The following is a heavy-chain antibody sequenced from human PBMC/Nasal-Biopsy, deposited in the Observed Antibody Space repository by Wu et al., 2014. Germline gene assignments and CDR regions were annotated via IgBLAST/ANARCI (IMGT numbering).Heavy chain of an antibody. J-gene: IGHJ4*02. V-gene: IGHV2-5*01. CDR1: GVG. CDR2: HYWNDDK. Sequence: GVGVAWIRQRPGKALEWLALHYWNDDKRYSPSLKSRLTITRDTSKNQVVLTMTDVDPVDTATYFCAHKPTATYATFDYWGQGALVTVSS. D-gene: IGHD4/OR15-4a*01. CDR3: AHKPTATYATFDY.